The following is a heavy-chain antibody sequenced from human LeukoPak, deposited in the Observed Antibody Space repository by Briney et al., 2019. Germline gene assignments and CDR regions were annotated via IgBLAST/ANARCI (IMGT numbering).Heavy chain of an antibody. D-gene: IGHD6-13*01. V-gene: IGHV3-30*03. CDR2: ISYDGSNK. CDR1: GFTFSNYD. Sequence: PGGSLRLSCAASGFTFSNYDMHWVRQAPGKGLEWVAIISYDGSNKYYADSVKGRFTISRDNSENTLYLQMNSLRAEDTALYYCVRGQATAWGLDYWGQGTLVTVSS. CDR3: VRGQATAWGLDY. J-gene: IGHJ4*02.